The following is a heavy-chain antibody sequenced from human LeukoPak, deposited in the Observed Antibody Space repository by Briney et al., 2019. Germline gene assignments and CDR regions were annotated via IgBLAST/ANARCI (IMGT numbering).Heavy chain of an antibody. CDR1: GFTFSSYE. CDR3: ARRNWNVVGGFDV. J-gene: IGHJ6*04. V-gene: IGHV3-48*03. D-gene: IGHD1-1*01. CDR2: IYYGSTDT. Sequence: GGNLRLSCTASGFTFSSYEMNWVRQAPGKGLEWVSYIYYGSTDTTYDDSVKGRFTIFRDTTKNSFYLQMDSLRAEDTAVYYCARRNWNVVGGFDVWGKGTTVTV.